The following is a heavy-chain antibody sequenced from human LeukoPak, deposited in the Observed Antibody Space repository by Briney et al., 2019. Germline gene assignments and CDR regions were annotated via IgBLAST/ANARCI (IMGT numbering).Heavy chain of an antibody. J-gene: IGHJ3*02. CDR3: AVADPSRIVGATLDAFDI. CDR1: GYTFSSYD. CDR2: MNPNSGNT. Sequence: GASVKVSCKASGYTFSSYDINWVRQATGQGLEWMGWMNPNSGNTGYAQKFQGRVTMTRNTFTNTAYMELSSLTSEDTAVYYCAVADPSRIVGATLDAFDIWGQGTMVTVSS. D-gene: IGHD1-26*01. V-gene: IGHV1-8*01.